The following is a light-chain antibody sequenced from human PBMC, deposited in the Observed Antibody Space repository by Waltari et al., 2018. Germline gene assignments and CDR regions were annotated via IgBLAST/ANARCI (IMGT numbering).Light chain of an antibody. CDR2: DNN. J-gene: IGLJ3*02. CDR1: GSNIGNNF. CDR3: GTWDTSLSVV. V-gene: IGLV1-51*01. Sequence: QSVLMQPPSVSAAAGQKVTISCSGSGSNIGNNFVSWYQQVPGTAPKLLIFDNNKRPSGIPDRFSGSKSGSSATLGIAGLQTGDEAEYYCGTWDTSLSVVFGGGTKLTVL.